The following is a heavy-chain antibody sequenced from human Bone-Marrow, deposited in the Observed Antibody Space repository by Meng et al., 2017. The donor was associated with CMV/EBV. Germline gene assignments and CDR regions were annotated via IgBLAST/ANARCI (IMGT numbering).Heavy chain of an antibody. V-gene: IGHV1-46*01. Sequence: SVKVSCKASGYTFTSYYMHWVRQAPGQGLEWMGIINPSGGSTSYAQKFQGRVTMTTDTSTSTAYMELRSLRSDDTAVYYCASGDYDFWGGYVFWGQGTLVTVSS. D-gene: IGHD3-3*01. CDR1: GYTFTSYY. J-gene: IGHJ4*02. CDR3: ASGDYDFWGGYVF. CDR2: INPSGGST.